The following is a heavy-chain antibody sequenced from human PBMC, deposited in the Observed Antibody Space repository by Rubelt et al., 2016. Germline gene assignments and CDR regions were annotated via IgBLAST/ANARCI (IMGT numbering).Heavy chain of an antibody. J-gene: IGHJ6*02. V-gene: IGHV3-21*01. CDR2: ISSSSSYI. Sequence: SGFTFSSYSMNWVRQAPGQGLEWVSSISSSSSYIYHADSVKGRFTISRDNAKNSLYLQMNSLRAEDTAVYYCAKGLREGPYYYGMDVWGQGTTVTVSS. CDR1: GFTFSSYS. CDR3: AKGLREGPYYYGMDV. D-gene: IGHD1-26*01.